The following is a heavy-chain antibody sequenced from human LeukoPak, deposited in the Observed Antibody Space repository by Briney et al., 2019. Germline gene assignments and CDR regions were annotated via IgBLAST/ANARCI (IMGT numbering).Heavy chain of an antibody. CDR2: INPSAGNT. CDR1: GYTFTNYY. CDR3: ARERPSKCYFDY. Sequence: VASVKVSCKSSGYTFTNYYVHWVRQAPGQGPEYMGIINPSAGNTNYAQKFRGRITMTRDTSTTTVYMELSSLVSEDTAVYYCARERPSKCYFDYWGQGTLVNVSS. J-gene: IGHJ4*02. V-gene: IGHV1-46*01.